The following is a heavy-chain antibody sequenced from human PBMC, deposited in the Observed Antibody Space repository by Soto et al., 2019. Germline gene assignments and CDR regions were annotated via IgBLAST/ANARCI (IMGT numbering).Heavy chain of an antibody. J-gene: IGHJ4*02. D-gene: IGHD3-22*01. CDR2: IIPIFGTA. CDR3: ARGQLRSYYYDSSGYYEGVY. V-gene: IGHV1-69*01. Sequence: QVQLVQSRAEVKKPGSSVKVSCKASGGTFSSYAISWVRQAPGQGLEWMGGIIPIFGTANYAQKFQGRVTITADESTSTAYMELSSLRSEDTAVYYCARGQLRSYYYDSSGYYEGVYWGQGTLVTVSS. CDR1: GGTFSSYA.